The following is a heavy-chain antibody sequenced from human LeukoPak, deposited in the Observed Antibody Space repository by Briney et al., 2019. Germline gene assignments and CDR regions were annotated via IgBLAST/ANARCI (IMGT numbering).Heavy chain of an antibody. D-gene: IGHD6-25*01. V-gene: IGHV3-66*01. Sequence: GGSLRLSCAASGFTVRNNYMNWVRQAPGKGLEGVSLIYSGGTTYYADSVKGRFTISRDHSKNTLYLQMNSLRAEDTAVYYCARDPSAVAANTYGWGQGTLVTVSS. CDR3: ARDPSAVAANTYG. CDR1: GFTVRNNY. CDR2: IYSGGTT. J-gene: IGHJ4*02.